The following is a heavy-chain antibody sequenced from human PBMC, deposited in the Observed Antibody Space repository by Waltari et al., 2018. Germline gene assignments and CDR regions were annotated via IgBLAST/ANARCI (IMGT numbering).Heavy chain of an antibody. V-gene: IGHV3-64D*06. Sequence: EVHLVESGGGSVQPGGSLRLSCAASVFIFSRSGMHLIRQAPGRGPEHGSAISGGGDSTYYVDSVKGRFTISRDNSKNSLYLQMSSLRADDTAIYYCVKEYSASSQFDYWGQGTLVTVSS. D-gene: IGHD5-12*01. CDR1: VFIFSRSG. J-gene: IGHJ4*02. CDR2: ISGGGDST. CDR3: VKEYSASSQFDY.